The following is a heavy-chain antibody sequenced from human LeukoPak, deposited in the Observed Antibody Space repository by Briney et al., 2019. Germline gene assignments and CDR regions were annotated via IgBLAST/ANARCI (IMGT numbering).Heavy chain of an antibody. D-gene: IGHD3-3*02. CDR2: IYYSGST. CDR1: GGSISSGGYY. CDR3: ARPVLAPGAFDI. J-gene: IGHJ3*02. Sequence: SQTLSLTCTVSGGSISSGGYYWSWIRQPPGKGLEWIGYIYYSGSTYYNPSLKSRVTISVDTSKNQFSLKLSSVTAADTAVYYCARPVLAPGAFDIWGQGTMVTVSS. V-gene: IGHV4-30-2*01.